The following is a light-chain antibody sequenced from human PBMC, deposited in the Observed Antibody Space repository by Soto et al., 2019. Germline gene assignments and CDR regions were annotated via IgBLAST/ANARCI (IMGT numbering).Light chain of an antibody. CDR1: SSNIGTNT. Sequence: QSALTQPPSASGTPGQRVTISCSGSSSNIGTNTVNWYQQFPRSAPKLLMYSSNQRPSWVPYRFSGSKSATSASLAISGRQSEDEADYYCAAWDGSLNVVLFGGGTKLTVL. CDR3: AAWDGSLNVVL. CDR2: SSN. V-gene: IGLV1-44*01. J-gene: IGLJ3*02.